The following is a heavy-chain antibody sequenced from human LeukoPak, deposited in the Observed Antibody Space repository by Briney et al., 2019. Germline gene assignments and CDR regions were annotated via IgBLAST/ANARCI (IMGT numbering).Heavy chain of an antibody. CDR2: IYYSGST. CDR3: ARVLAVAGRLNYYYYYYMDV. D-gene: IGHD6-19*01. Sequence: SETLSLTCAVYGGSFSGYYWSWIRQPPGKGLEWIGSIYYSGSTYYNPSLKSRVTISVDKSKNQFSLKLSSVTAADTAVYYCARVLAVAGRLNYYYYYYMDVWGKGTTVTVSS. V-gene: IGHV4-34*01. J-gene: IGHJ6*03. CDR1: GGSFSGYY.